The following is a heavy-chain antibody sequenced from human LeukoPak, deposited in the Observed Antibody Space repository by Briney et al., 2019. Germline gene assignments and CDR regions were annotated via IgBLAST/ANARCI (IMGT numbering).Heavy chain of an antibody. V-gene: IGHV3-20*04. CDR1: GFTFSSYW. CDR2: INWNGGST. J-gene: IGHJ4*02. Sequence: GGSLRLSCAASGFTFSSYWMHWVRQAPGKGLEWVSGINWNGGSTGYADSVKGRFTISRDNAKNSLYLQMNSLRAEDTALYYCARGTLKAAATDFDYWGQGTLVTVSS. D-gene: IGHD6-13*01. CDR3: ARGTLKAAATDFDY.